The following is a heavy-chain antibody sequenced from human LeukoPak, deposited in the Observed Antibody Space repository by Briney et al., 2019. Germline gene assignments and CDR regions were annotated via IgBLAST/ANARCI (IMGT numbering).Heavy chain of an antibody. CDR1: GFTFSSYS. V-gene: IGHV3-48*04. Sequence: GGSLRLSCAASGFTFSSYSMNWVRQAPGKGLEWVSYISSSSSTIYYADSVKGRFTISRDNAKNSLYLQMNSLRAEDTAVYYCAREIWALDYGDYQRLGSLGYWGQGTLVTVSS. D-gene: IGHD4-17*01. J-gene: IGHJ4*02. CDR2: ISSSSSTI. CDR3: AREIWALDYGDYQRLGSLGY.